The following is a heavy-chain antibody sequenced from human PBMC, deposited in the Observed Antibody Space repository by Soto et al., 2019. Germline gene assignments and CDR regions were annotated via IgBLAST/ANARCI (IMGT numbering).Heavy chain of an antibody. J-gene: IGHJ5*02. V-gene: IGHV4-39*01. D-gene: IGHD2-15*01. CDR2: IYHSGST. Sequence: SETLSLTCTVSGGSISSSSYFWGWIRQPPGKGLEWIGSIYHSGSTSDNPSLRSRVTLSVDTSKNQFSLKLSSVTAADTAVYYCARHIRSGGSYYKLDPWGQGTLVTVSS. CDR3: ARHIRSGGSYYKLDP. CDR1: GGSISSSSYF.